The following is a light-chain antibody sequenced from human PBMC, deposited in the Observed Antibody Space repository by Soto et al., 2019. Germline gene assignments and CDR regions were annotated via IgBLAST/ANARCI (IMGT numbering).Light chain of an antibody. CDR3: AAWDDSLNGSWV. V-gene: IGLV1-44*01. Sequence: QSALTQPPSASGTPGQRVTISCTGTSSNIGSNTVNWYQQLPGTAPNILIYNNNQRPSWVPDRFSGSKSGTSASLAISGLQSEDEADDYCAAWDDSLNGSWVFGGGTKLTVL. J-gene: IGLJ3*02. CDR1: SSNIGSNT. CDR2: NNN.